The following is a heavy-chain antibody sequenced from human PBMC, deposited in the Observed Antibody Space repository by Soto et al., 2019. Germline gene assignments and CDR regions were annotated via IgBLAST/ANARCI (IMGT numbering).Heavy chain of an antibody. CDR1: GGSITDSNW. Sequence: SETLSLTCAVSGGSITDSNWWSWVRQFPGKGLEWIGEAHHSGTIDYSPSLKSRATISIGKSKNQFSLTLTSATAADTAVYYCARHGVGSWNYDYWGQGTQVTVSS. V-gene: IGHV4-4*02. J-gene: IGHJ4*02. D-gene: IGHD1-7*01. CDR3: ARHGVGSWNYDY. CDR2: AHHSGTI.